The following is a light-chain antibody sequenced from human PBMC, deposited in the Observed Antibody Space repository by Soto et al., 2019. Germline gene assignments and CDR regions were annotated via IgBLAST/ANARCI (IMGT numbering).Light chain of an antibody. J-gene: IGLJ2*01. CDR2: LNSDGSH. CDR1: SGHSSYA. V-gene: IGLV4-69*01. CDR3: QTWGTGIHVV. Sequence: QTVVTQSPSASASLGASVKLTCTLSSGHSSYAIAWHQQQPEKGPRYLMKLNSDGSHSKGDGIPDRFSGSSSWAERYLTISSFQSEDEAVYYCQTWGTGIHVVFGGGTKLTVL.